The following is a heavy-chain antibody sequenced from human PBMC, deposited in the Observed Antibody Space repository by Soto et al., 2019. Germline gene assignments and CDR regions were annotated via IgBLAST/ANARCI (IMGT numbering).Heavy chain of an antibody. CDR2: ISGSGGST. V-gene: IGHV3-23*01. D-gene: IGHD2-15*01. CDR1: GFTFSSYA. Sequence: EVQLLESGGGLVQPGGSLRLSCAASGFTFSSYAMSWVRQAPGKGLEWVSAISGSGGSTYYADSVEGRFTISRDNSKNTLYLQMNSLRAEDTAVYYCAKAPTYCSGGSCCPDYWGQGTLVTVSS. CDR3: AKAPTYCSGGSCCPDY. J-gene: IGHJ4*02.